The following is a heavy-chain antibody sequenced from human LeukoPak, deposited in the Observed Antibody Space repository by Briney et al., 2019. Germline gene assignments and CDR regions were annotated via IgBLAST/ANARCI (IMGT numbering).Heavy chain of an antibody. Sequence: PSETLSLTCTVSGGSISSYYWSWIRQPPGKGLEWIGYIYYSGSTNYNPSLKSRVTISVDTSKNQFSLKLSSVTAADTAVYYCARHFDYGDYLDYWGQGTLVTVSS. CDR2: IYYSGST. J-gene: IGHJ4*02. CDR3: ARHFDYGDYLDY. D-gene: IGHD4-17*01. CDR1: GGSISSYY. V-gene: IGHV4-59*08.